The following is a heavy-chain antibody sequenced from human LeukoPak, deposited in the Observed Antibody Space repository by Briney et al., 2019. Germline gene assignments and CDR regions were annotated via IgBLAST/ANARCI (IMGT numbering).Heavy chain of an antibody. J-gene: IGHJ4*02. CDR2: IKQDGSET. CDR1: EFIFSSHW. D-gene: IGHD6-19*01. Sequence: GGSLRLSCAASEFIFSSHWMSWVRQAPGKGLEWVAHIKQDGSETNYVDSVKGRFTISRDNAKNTLYLQMNSLRAEDTPVYYCGREGHRSGLLFDHWGEGTLVSVS. V-gene: IGHV3-7*01. CDR3: GREGHRSGLLFDH.